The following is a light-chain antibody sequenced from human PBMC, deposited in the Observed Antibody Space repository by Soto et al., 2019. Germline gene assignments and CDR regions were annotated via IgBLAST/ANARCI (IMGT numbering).Light chain of an antibody. V-gene: IGKV3-20*01. J-gene: IGKJ1*01. CDR1: QTIRSNY. CDR2: GAS. CDR3: QQYGSSPWT. Sequence: ETVLTQSPGTLSLSPGERATLSCRASQTIRSNYLAWYRQTPGQAPRLLIYGASNRATGIADRFSGSGSGKDFTLIISRLEPEDFALYYCQQYGSSPWTFCQGTKVEIK.